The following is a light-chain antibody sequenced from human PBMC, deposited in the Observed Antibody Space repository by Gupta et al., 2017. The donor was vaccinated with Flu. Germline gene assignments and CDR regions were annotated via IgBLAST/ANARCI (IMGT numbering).Light chain of an antibody. CDR2: GAS. J-gene: IGKJ2*01. CDR1: LIIYYS. V-gene: IGKV3-15*01. CDR3: QQYYNWPYT. Sequence: PDTLSVSPGERATLSCRASLIIYYSLAWYQQKPGQPPRLLLSGASTRASGIPARFSGSGSGTEFTLTISSLQSEDFAVYYCQQYYNWPYTFGQGTKVEIK.